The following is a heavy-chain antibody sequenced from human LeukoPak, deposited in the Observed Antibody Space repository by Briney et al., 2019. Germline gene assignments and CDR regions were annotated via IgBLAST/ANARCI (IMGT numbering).Heavy chain of an antibody. CDR1: GGSISSYY. Sequence: SETLSLTCTVSGGSISSYYWSWIRQPAGKGLEWIGRIYTSGSTNYNPSLKSRVTMSVDTSKNQLSLKLSSVTAADTAVYYCATSHSGSYSYYYGMDVWGQGTTVTVSS. CDR2: IYTSGST. D-gene: IGHD3-10*01. V-gene: IGHV4-4*07. J-gene: IGHJ6*02. CDR3: ATSHSGSYSYYYGMDV.